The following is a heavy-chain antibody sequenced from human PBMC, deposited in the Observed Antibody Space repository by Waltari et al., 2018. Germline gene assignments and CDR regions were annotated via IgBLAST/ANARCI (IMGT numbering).Heavy chain of an antibody. J-gene: IGHJ4*02. D-gene: IGHD2-2*01. Sequence: EVQLVESGGGLVQPGGSLRLSCAASGFTFSSYAMSWVRQAPGKGLEWVSAISGSGCSTYYADSGKGRFTISRDNSKNTLYLQMNSLRAEDTAVYYCAKEKGLIVVVPAAIGYWGQGTLVTVSS. V-gene: IGHV3-23*04. CDR2: ISGSGCST. CDR3: AKEKGLIVVVPAAIGY. CDR1: GFTFSSYA.